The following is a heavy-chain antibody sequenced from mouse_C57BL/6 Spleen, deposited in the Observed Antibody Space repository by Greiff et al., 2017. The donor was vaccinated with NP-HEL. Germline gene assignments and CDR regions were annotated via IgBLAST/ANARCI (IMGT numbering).Heavy chain of an antibody. D-gene: IGHD2-3*01. CDR3: ARYVGYYVAMDY. Sequence: EVMLVESGGGLVQPGGSLSLSCAASGFTFTDYYMSWVRQPPGKALEWLGFIRNKANGYTTEYSASVKGRFTISRDNSQSILYLQMNALRAEDSATYDCARYVGYYVAMDYWGQGTSVTVSS. CDR2: IRNKANGYTT. J-gene: IGHJ4*01. CDR1: GFTFTDYY. V-gene: IGHV7-3*01.